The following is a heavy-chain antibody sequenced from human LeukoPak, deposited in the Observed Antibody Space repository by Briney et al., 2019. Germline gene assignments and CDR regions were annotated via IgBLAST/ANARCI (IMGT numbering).Heavy chain of an antibody. D-gene: IGHD6-13*01. CDR3: AKDRSSSSWYIDY. J-gene: IGHJ4*02. CDR2: ISGSGGTA. CDR1: GFTHSSYA. V-gene: IGHV3-23*01. Sequence: PGGALTLSCVSYGFTHSSYAMSWVRQAAGRGLDGVSAISGSGGTAYYADSVKRRFTISRDNSKNTLYLQMNSLRDEDTAVYYCAKDRSSSSWYIDYWGQGILVTVSS.